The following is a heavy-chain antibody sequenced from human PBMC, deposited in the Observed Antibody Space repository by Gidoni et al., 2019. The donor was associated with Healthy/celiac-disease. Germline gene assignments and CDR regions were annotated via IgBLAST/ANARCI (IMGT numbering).Heavy chain of an antibody. V-gene: IGHV3-30-3*01. CDR1: GFTFSSYA. Sequence: QVQLVESGGGVVQPGRSLRLSCAASGFTFSSYARHWVRQAPGKGLEWVAVISYDGSNKYYADSVKGRFTISRDNSKNTLYLQMNSLRAEDTAVYYCARERCGGDCYFDAFDIWGQGTMVTVSS. CDR2: ISYDGSNK. CDR3: ARERCGGDCYFDAFDI. J-gene: IGHJ3*02. D-gene: IGHD2-21*02.